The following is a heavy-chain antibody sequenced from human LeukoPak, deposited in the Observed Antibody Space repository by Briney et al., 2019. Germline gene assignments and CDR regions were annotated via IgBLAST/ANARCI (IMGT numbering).Heavy chain of an antibody. Sequence: LETLSLTCTVSGGSISSSSYYWGWIRQPPGKGLEWIGSIYYSGSTYYNPSLKSRVTISVDTSKNQFSLKLSSVTAADTAVYYCARRAVVVAAHVDYWGQGTLVTVSS. CDR3: ARRAVVVAAHVDY. D-gene: IGHD2-15*01. CDR1: GGSISSSSYY. V-gene: IGHV4-39*01. J-gene: IGHJ4*02. CDR2: IYYSGST.